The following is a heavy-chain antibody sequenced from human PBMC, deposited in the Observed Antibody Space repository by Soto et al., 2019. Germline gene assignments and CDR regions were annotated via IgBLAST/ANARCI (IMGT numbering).Heavy chain of an antibody. CDR2: IYYSGST. CDR3: ARRGQSGGHYRAFDY. V-gene: IGHV4-39*01. CDR1: GGSISNSNYY. Sequence: QLQLQESGPGLVKPSETLSLTCTVSGGSISNSNYYWGWIRQPPGKGLEWIGNIYYSGSTYYNPSLKSRVIISVDTSKNQFSLKLSSVTAADTAVYFCARRGQSGGHYRAFDYWGQGTLVPVSS. D-gene: IGHD1-26*01. J-gene: IGHJ4*02.